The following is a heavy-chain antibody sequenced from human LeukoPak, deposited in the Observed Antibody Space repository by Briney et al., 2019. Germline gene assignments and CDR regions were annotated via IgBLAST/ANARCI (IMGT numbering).Heavy chain of an antibody. CDR2: ISSSSSYI. CDR1: GFTFSSYS. J-gene: IGHJ4*02. Sequence: GGSLRLSCAASGFTFSSYSMNWVRQAPGQGLEWVSSISSSSSYIYYADSVKGRFTISRDNAKKSLYLQMNRLRAEDTAVYYCASSGYAEVVRFDYWGQGTLVTVSS. V-gene: IGHV3-21*01. D-gene: IGHD3-22*01. CDR3: ASSGYAEVVRFDY.